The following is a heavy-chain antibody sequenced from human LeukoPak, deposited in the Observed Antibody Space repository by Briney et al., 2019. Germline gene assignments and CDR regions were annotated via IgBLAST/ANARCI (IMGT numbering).Heavy chain of an antibody. CDR2: IRQDGSVK. D-gene: IGHD6-6*01. J-gene: IGHJ4*02. V-gene: IGHV3-7*01. CDR3: ARERPNDY. CDR1: GFTFSTYW. Sequence: PGGSLSLSCAASGFTFSTYWMSWVRQTPGKGLEWVANIRQDGSVKYYVDSVKGRFTISRDNAKNSLYLQMSSLRAEDTAIYYCARERPNDYWGQGTLVTVSS.